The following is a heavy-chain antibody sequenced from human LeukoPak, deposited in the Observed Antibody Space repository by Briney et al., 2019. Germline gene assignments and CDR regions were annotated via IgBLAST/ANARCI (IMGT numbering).Heavy chain of an antibody. J-gene: IGHJ4*02. CDR2: ISYDGSNK. Sequence: GGSLRLSCAASGFTFSSYAMHWVRQAPGKGLEWVAVISYDGSNKYYADSVKGRFTISRDNSKNTLYLQMNSLRAEDTAVYYCARDYRYSSGWILYWGLGTLVTVSS. CDR1: GFTFSSYA. CDR3: ARDYRYSSGWILY. V-gene: IGHV3-30-3*01. D-gene: IGHD6-19*01.